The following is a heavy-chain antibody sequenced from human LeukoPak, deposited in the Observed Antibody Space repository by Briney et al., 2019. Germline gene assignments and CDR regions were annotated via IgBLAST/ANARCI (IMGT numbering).Heavy chain of an antibody. CDR1: GGSISSYY. CDR2: IYYSGST. J-gene: IGHJ4*02. Sequence: SETLSLTCTVSGGSISSYYWNWIRQPPGKGLEWIGYIYYSGSTNYNPSLKSRVTISVDTSKNQFSLKLSSVTAADTAVYYCASTIVGGIYFDYWGQGTLVTVSS. CDR3: ASTIVGGIYFDY. V-gene: IGHV4-59*01. D-gene: IGHD3-10*01.